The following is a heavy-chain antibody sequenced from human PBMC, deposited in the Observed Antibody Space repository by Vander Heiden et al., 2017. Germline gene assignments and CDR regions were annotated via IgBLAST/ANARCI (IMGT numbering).Heavy chain of an antibody. CDR1: GGTFRRYA. D-gene: IGHD5-18*01. Sequence: QVQLVQSGAEVKKPGSSVKGSCKASGGTFRRYAISWVRQAPGQGLEWMGGIIPIFGTANYAQKFQGRVTITADESTSTAYMELSSLRSEDTAVYYCARGGSYEKLGYYYFGMDVWGQGTTVTVSS. V-gene: IGHV1-69*01. CDR2: IIPIFGTA. CDR3: ARGGSYEKLGYYYFGMDV. J-gene: IGHJ6*02.